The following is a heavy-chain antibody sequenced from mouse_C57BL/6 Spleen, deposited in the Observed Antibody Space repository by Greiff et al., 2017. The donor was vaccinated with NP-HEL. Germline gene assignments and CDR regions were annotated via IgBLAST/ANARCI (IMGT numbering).Heavy chain of an antibody. Sequence: EVHLVESGGDLVKPGGSLKLSCAASGFTFSSYGMSWVRQTPDKRLEWVATISSGGSYTYYPDSVKGRFTISRDNAKNTLYLQMSSLKSEDTAMYYCARYSNYNFDYWGQGTTLTVSS. D-gene: IGHD2-5*01. CDR2: ISSGGSYT. J-gene: IGHJ2*01. CDR3: ARYSNYNFDY. CDR1: GFTFSSYG. V-gene: IGHV5-6*01.